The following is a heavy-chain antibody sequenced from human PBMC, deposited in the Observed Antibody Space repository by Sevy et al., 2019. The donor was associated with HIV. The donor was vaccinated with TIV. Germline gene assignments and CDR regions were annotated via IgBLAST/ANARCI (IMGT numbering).Heavy chain of an antibody. CDR3: ARASHMITFGGVIVIDGIDY. J-gene: IGHJ4*02. CDR1: GLTFSNYA. V-gene: IGHV3-30*09. D-gene: IGHD3-16*02. CDR2: ISYDGSNK. Sequence: GGSLRLSCAASGLTFSNYAIHWGRQAPGKGLEWVAVISYDGSNKDYADSVKGRFAISRDNSKNTLYLQMNSLRVEDTAVYYCARASHMITFGGVIVIDGIDYWGQGTLVTVSS.